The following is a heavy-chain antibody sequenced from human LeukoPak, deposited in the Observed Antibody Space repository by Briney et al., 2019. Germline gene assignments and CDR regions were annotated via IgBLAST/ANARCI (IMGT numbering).Heavy chain of an antibody. Sequence: GGSLRLSCAASGFTFSSYAMSWVRQAPGKGLEWVSAISGSGGSTYYADSVKGRFTISRDNSKNTLYQQMNSLRAEDTAVYSCAKALEGSATVTTFDYWGQGTLVTVSS. V-gene: IGHV3-23*01. CDR2: ISGSGGST. J-gene: IGHJ4*02. CDR3: AKALEGSATVTTFDY. CDR1: GFTFSSYA. D-gene: IGHD4-17*01.